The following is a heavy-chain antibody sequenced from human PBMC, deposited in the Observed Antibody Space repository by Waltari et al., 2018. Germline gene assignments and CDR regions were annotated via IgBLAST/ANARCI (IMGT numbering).Heavy chain of an antibody. J-gene: IGHJ4*02. CDR1: GGTFTQTW. CDR2: SKSKNEGGAA. V-gene: IGHV3-15*01. CDR3: ARGGIPLDY. D-gene: IGHD3-16*01. Sequence: EVQLVESGGGLVKPGGSLRLSCTVSGGTFTQTWVTWVRQAPGKGVEWVARSKSKNEGGAADLSASVRGRFSISRDDSGSKLYLQMDSLRVEDTAVYYCARGGIPLDYGGQGASVTVSP.